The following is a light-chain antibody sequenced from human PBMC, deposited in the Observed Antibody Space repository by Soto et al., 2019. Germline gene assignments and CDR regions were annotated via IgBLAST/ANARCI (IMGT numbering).Light chain of an antibody. CDR1: QSVSSNF. CDR3: QQYGGSPIT. Sequence: EIVLTQSPATLSLSPGERATLSCRASQSVSSNFLARFQQQPGQAPRLLIYAASRRVTGIPDRFSGSGSGTDFTLTISRLEPEDFAVYYCQQYGGSPITFGQGTRLEIK. J-gene: IGKJ5*01. V-gene: IGKV3-20*01. CDR2: AAS.